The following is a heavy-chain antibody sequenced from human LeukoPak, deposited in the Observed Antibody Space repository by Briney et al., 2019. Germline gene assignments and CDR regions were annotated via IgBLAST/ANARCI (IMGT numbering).Heavy chain of an antibody. CDR2: IIPIFGTA. CDR1: GYTFTSYD. D-gene: IGHD6-6*01. J-gene: IGHJ4*02. Sequence: GASVKVSCKASGYTFTSYDIHWVRQAPGQGLEWMGGIIPIFGTANYAQKFQGRVTITTDESTSTAYMELSSLRSEDTAVYYCAGSTEEIAARRFDYWGQGTLVTVSS. V-gene: IGHV1-69*05. CDR3: AGSTEEIAARRFDY.